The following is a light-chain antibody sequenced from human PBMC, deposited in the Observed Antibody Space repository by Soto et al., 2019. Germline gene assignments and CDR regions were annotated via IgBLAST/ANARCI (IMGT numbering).Light chain of an antibody. CDR1: SSDVGGYNY. CDR2: DVS. CDR3: SSYTSSSTLVV. V-gene: IGLV2-14*01. Sequence: QLVLTQSASVSGSPGQSITISCTGTSSDVGGYNYVSWYQQHPGKAPKLMIYDVSNRPSGVSNRFSGSKSGNTASLTISGLQAEDEADYYCSSYTSSSTLVVFGGGTKLTVL. J-gene: IGLJ2*01.